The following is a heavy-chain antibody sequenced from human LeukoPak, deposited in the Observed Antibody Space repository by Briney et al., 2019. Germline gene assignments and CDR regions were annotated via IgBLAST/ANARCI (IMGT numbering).Heavy chain of an antibody. CDR3: ARGANRLSGAFEI. Sequence: KPGGSLPPSCAASGFPFSSYSMNWVRQAPGKGLEWVSSISSSSSYIYYADSVKGRFTISRHNAKNSLYLQINSLRAEDTAVYYCARGANRLSGAFEIWGEGTMVTVSS. CDR2: ISSSSSYI. D-gene: IGHD1-14*01. J-gene: IGHJ3*02. CDR1: GFPFSSYS. V-gene: IGHV3-21*01.